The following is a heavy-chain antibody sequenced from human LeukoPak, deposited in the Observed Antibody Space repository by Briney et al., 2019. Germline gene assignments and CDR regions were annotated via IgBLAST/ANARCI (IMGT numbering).Heavy chain of an antibody. Sequence: PSETLSLTCTVSGGSISSGSYYWSWIRQPAGKGLEWIGRIYTSGSTNYNPSLKSRVTISVDTSKNQFSLKLSSVTAADTAVYYCARDRVRGAYYYYMDVWGKGTTVTISS. V-gene: IGHV4-61*02. J-gene: IGHJ6*03. D-gene: IGHD3-10*01. CDR3: ARDRVRGAYYYYMDV. CDR1: GGSISSGSYY. CDR2: IYTSGST.